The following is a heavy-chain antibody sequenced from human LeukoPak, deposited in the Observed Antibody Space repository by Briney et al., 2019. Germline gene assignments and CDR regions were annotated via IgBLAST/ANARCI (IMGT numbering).Heavy chain of an antibody. CDR1: GFTVSSNS. V-gene: IGHV3-49*04. CDR2: IRSKAYGGTT. J-gene: IGHJ3*02. CDR3: TSLRDSSGYYYEGDAFDI. Sequence: GGSLRLSCTVSGFTVSSNSMSWVRQAPGKGLEWVGFIRSKAYGGTTKYAASVKGRFTISRDDSKSIAYLQMNSLKTEDTAVYYCTSLRDSSGYYYEGDAFDIWGQGTMVTVSS. D-gene: IGHD3-22*01.